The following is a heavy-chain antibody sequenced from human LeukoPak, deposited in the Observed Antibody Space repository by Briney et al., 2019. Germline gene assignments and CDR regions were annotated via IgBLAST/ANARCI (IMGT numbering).Heavy chain of an antibody. J-gene: IGHJ4*02. V-gene: IGHV3-21*01. Sequence: GGSLRLSCAASGFSFSSYSMNWVRQAPGKGLEWVSSISSSSSYIYYADSVKGRFTISRDNAKNSLYLQMNSLRAEDSAVYYCARLVPSAVAIFLIDYWGQETLVTVSS. CDR2: ISSSSSYI. CDR3: ARLVPSAVAIFLIDY. CDR1: GFSFSSYS. D-gene: IGHD6-19*01.